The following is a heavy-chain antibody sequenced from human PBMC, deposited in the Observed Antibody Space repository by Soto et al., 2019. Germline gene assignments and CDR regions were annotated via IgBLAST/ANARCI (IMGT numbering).Heavy chain of an antibody. Sequence: GESLKISCTGSGDTFTDYWIGWVRQLPGKGLEWMGIIYPGDSDTRYSPSFQGHVTITVDKSTNTAYLQWNTLRASDTAMYYCARHISNSRYYYYAMDVWGQGTTVTVSS. V-gene: IGHV5-51*01. CDR1: GDTFTDYW. D-gene: IGHD4-4*01. J-gene: IGHJ6*02. CDR3: ARHISNSRYYYYAMDV. CDR2: IYPGDSDT.